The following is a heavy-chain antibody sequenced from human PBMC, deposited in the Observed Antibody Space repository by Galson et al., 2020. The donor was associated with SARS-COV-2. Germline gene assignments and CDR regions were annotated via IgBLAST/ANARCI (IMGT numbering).Heavy chain of an antibody. CDR3: AGVLSSNWYAWFDP. CDR1: GFTFSSYG. Sequence: GGSLRLSCAASGFTFSSYGMHWVRQAPGKGLEWVAVISYDGSNKYYADSVKGRFTISRDNSKNTLYLQMNSLRAEDTAVYYCAGVLSSNWYAWFDPWGQGTLVTVSS. J-gene: IGHJ5*02. D-gene: IGHD6-13*01. V-gene: IGHV3-30*03. CDR2: ISYDGSNK.